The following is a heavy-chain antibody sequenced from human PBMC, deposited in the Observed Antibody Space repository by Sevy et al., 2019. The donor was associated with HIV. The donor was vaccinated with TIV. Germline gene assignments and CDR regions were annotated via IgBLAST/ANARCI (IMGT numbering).Heavy chain of an antibody. D-gene: IGHD7-27*01. V-gene: IGHV3-48*02. Sequence: GGSLRLSCAASGFTFSHHNMNWVRQAPGKGLEWISYISKSGSTTYFADSVRGRFTISRDNAKNSLFLEMHSLTDEDTAGYYGAREENRELGTIPLDSWGRGIQVTVSS. CDR1: GFTFSHHN. J-gene: IGHJ4*02. CDR2: ISKSGSTT. CDR3: AREENRELGTIPLDS.